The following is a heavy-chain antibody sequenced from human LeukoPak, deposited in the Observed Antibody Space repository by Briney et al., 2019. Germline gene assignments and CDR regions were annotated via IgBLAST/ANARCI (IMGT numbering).Heavy chain of an antibody. Sequence: PSETLSLTCAVYGGSFSGYYWSWLRQPPGKGLEWIGEINHSGSTNYNPSLKSRVTISVDTSKNQFSPKLSSVTAADTAVYYCARGGLARNYDFWSGYYWALFAYWGQGTLVTVSS. CDR1: GGSFSGYY. V-gene: IGHV4-34*01. D-gene: IGHD3-3*01. CDR2: INHSGST. CDR3: ARGGLARNYDFWSGYYWALFAY. J-gene: IGHJ4*02.